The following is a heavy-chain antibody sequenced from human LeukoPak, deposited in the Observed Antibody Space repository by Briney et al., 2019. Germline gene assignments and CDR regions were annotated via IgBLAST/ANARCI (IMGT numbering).Heavy chain of an antibody. J-gene: IGHJ4*02. CDR3: ARDGASGYLADY. CDR2: INPNSGGT. D-gene: IGHD3-3*01. CDR1: GYTLTGYY. V-gene: IGHV1-2*02. Sequence: VASVKVSCKASGYTLTGYYMHWVRQAPGQGLEWMGWINPNSGGTNYAQKFQGRVTMTRDTSISTAYMELSRLGSDDTAVYCCARDGASGYLADYWGQGTLVTVSS.